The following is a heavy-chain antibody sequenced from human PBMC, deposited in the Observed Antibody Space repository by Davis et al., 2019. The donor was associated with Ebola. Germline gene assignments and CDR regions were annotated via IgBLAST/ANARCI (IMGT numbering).Heavy chain of an antibody. CDR3: ARGWLRSGLDV. CDR1: GDSVAGGTGG. V-gene: IGHV6-1*01. J-gene: IGHJ6*04. D-gene: IGHD5-12*01. Sequence: HSQTLSLTCAISGDSVAGGTGGWNWIRQSPSRGLEWLGRTYYSSKWHTGYAESVKSRINISPDTAKNQFSLHLNSVTPEDTAVYYCARGWLRSGLDVWGKGAAVIVSS. CDR2: TYYSSKWHT.